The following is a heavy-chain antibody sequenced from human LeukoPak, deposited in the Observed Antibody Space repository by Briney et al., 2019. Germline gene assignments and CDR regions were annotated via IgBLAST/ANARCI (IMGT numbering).Heavy chain of an antibody. CDR1: GFTFNSYG. CDR3: ARGIAAAGLDY. Sequence: GRSLRLSCAASGFTFNSYGMHWVRQAPGKGLEWVAVIWYDGSNKYYADSVKGRFTISRDNSKNTLYLQMNSLRAEDTAVYYCARGIAAAGLDYWGQGTLVTVSS. CDR2: IWYDGSNK. V-gene: IGHV3-33*01. D-gene: IGHD6-13*01. J-gene: IGHJ4*02.